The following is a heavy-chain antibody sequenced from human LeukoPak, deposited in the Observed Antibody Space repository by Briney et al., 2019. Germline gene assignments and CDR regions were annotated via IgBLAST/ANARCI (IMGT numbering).Heavy chain of an antibody. D-gene: IGHD2-21*02. Sequence: PSETLSLTCTVSGYSISSGYYWSWIRQPPGKGLEWIGEINHSGSTNYNPSLKSRVTISVDTSKNQFSLKLSSVTAADTAVYYCARYFPCGGDCYNVQRGRKADYWGQGTLVTVSS. CDR1: GYSISSGYY. J-gene: IGHJ4*02. CDR2: INHSGST. CDR3: ARYFPCGGDCYNVQRGRKADY. V-gene: IGHV4-38-2*02.